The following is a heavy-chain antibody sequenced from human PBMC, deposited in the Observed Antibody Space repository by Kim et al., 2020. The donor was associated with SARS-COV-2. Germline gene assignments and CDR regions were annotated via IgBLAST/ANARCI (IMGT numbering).Heavy chain of an antibody. D-gene: IGHD2-21*01. CDR3: ARGADISSYYYFGMDV. J-gene: IGHJ6*02. V-gene: IGHV3-30*05. CDR1: EFTFSDYG. CDR2: ISYDGNYK. Sequence: GGSLRLSCAASEFTFSDYGMHWVRQAPGKGLEWVAVISYDGNYKYCADSVKGRFTISRDNSKNTLFLQITSLRAEGTAVYYCARGADISSYYYFGMDVWGQGTTVTVSS.